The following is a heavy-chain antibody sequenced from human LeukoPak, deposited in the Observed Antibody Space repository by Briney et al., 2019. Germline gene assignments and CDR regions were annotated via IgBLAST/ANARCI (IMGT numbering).Heavy chain of an antibody. D-gene: IGHD6-19*01. CDR1: EFTFSSYA. CDR3: ARGLGSSGWYDAFDI. Sequence: GRSLRLSCAASEFTFSSYAMHWVRQAPGKGLEWVAVISYDGSNKYYADSVKGRFTISRDNSKNTLYLQMNSLRAEDTAVYYCARGLGSSGWYDAFDIWGQGTMVTVSS. J-gene: IGHJ3*02. CDR2: ISYDGSNK. V-gene: IGHV3-30-3*01.